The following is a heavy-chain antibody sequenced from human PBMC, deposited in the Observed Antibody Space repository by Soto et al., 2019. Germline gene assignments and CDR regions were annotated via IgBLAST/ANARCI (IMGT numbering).Heavy chain of an antibody. Sequence: EVQLLESGGGLVQPGGSLRLSCAASGFTFSNYAVTWVRQAPGKGLEWVSTISGGVGSTYYADSVKGRFTISRDNSKTTLYLQMNSRRAEDTAVYYCAKDQGSSWYEIDYWGQGPLVTVSS. J-gene: IGHJ4*02. D-gene: IGHD6-13*01. CDR3: AKDQGSSWYEIDY. V-gene: IGHV3-23*01. CDR1: GFTFSNYA. CDR2: ISGGVGST.